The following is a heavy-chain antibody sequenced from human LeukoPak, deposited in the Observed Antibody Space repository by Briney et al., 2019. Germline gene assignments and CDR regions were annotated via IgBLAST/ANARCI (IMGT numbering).Heavy chain of an antibody. V-gene: IGHV4-59*01. D-gene: IGHD4-17*01. CDR3: AREDPQTTVPEGMDV. J-gene: IGHJ6*02. CDR2: IYYSGTT. Sequence: SETLSLTCTVSGGSISHYYWSWIRQSPGKGLEWIRYIYYSGTTNYNPSLKSRVTISVDTSRNQFSLQLRSVTAADTAVYYCAREDPQTTVPEGMDVWGQGTTVIVSS. CDR1: GGSISHYY.